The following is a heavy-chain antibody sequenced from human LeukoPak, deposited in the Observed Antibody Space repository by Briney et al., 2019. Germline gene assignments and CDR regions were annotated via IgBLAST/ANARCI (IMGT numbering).Heavy chain of an antibody. CDR1: GYTFTGYY. CDR3: ARNPNSDWWELPQDRFYFDY. CDR2: INPNSGGT. D-gene: IGHD1-26*01. Sequence: ASVKVSCKASGYTFTGYYMHWVRQAPGQGLEWMGWINPNSGGTNYAQKFQGRATMTRDTSISTAYMELSRLRSDDTAVYYCARNPNSDWWELPQDRFYFDYWGQGTLVTVSS. J-gene: IGHJ4*02. V-gene: IGHV1-2*02.